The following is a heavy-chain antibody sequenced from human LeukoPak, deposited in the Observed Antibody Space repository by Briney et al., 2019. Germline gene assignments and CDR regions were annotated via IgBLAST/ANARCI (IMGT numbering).Heavy chain of an antibody. Sequence: GGSLRLSCAASGFTFSNYEMNWVRQAPGRGLEWVSYIINYSGSSIYYADSVKGRFTISRDNAKNSLYLQMNSLRAEDTALYYCARDRNGDYVFDYWGQGTLVTVSS. V-gene: IGHV3-48*03. CDR3: ARDRNGDYVFDY. CDR1: GFTFSNYE. CDR2: IINYSGSSI. D-gene: IGHD4-17*01. J-gene: IGHJ4*02.